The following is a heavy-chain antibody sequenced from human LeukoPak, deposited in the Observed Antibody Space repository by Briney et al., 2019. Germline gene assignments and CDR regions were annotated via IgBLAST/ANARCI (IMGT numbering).Heavy chain of an antibody. Sequence: GASVKVSCKASGYTFTSSYLHWVRQAPGQGLEWMGMISPSGASTTYAQKFQGRVTMTRDTSTSTVYMELSSLGSEDTAVYYCARGGSRSPRDAFDIWGQGTMVTVSS. CDR2: ISPSGAST. D-gene: IGHD6-13*01. V-gene: IGHV1-46*01. CDR1: GYTFTSSY. CDR3: ARGGSRSPRDAFDI. J-gene: IGHJ3*02.